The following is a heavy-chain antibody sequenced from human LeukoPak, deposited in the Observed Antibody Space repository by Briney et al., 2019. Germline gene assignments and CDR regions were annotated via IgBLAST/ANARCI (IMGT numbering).Heavy chain of an antibody. D-gene: IGHD3-10*01. V-gene: IGHV1-2*02. CDR3: ARGNFYDNKGYSPELRY. CDR2: INPNSGGT. CDR1: GYTFTGYY. Sequence: ASVKVSCKASGYTFTGYYMHWVRQAPGQGLEWMGWINPNSGGTNYAQKFRGRVTMTRDTSISTAYMELSRLTSDDTAVYYCARGNFYDNKGYSPELRYWGQGTPVTVSS. J-gene: IGHJ4*02.